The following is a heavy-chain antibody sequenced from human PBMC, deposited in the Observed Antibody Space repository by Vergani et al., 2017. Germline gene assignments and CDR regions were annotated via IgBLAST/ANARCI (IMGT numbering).Heavy chain of an antibody. CDR2: MYYSGST. CDR3: ARGITISGETYDYAMDV. Sequence: QLQLQESGPGLVKPSETLSLTCTVSGGSISSSSYYWGWIRQPPGKGLEWIGSMYYSGSTYYNPSLKSRVTISVDTSKNQFSLKLSSVTAADTAVYYCARGITISGETYDYAMDVWGQGTTVTVSS. V-gene: IGHV4-39*07. J-gene: IGHJ6*02. D-gene: IGHD3-3*01. CDR1: GGSISSSSYY.